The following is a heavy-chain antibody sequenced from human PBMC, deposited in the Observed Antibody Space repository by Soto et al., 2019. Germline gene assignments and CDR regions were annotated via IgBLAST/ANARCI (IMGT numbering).Heavy chain of an antibody. CDR2: IYHSGST. V-gene: IGHV4-30-2*01. CDR1: GGSISSGGYS. J-gene: IGHJ5*02. Sequence: QLQLQESGSGLVKPSQTLSLTCAVSGGSISSGGYSWSWIRQPPGKGLEWIGYIYHSGSTYYNPSLKSRVTISIDRSKNQISLQRSSVTAADTAGYHCARVPGPWGQGTLVTVSS. CDR3: ARVPGP.